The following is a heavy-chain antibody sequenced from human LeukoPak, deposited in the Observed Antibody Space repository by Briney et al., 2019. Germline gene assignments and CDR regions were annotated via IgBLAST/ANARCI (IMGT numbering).Heavy chain of an antibody. CDR3: ARLRASAGNDY. CDR1: GGSFSGYY. CDR2: INHSGST. D-gene: IGHD4-17*01. Sequence: SETLSLTCAVYGGSFSGYYWSWIRQPPGKGLEWIGEINHSGSTNYNPSLKSRVTISVDTSKNQFSLKLSSVTAADTAVYYCARLRASAGNDYWGQGTLVTVSS. J-gene: IGHJ4*02. V-gene: IGHV4-34*01.